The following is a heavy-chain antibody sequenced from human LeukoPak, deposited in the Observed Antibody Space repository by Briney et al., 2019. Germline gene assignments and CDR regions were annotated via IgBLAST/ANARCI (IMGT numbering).Heavy chain of an antibody. Sequence: GASVKVSCKASGYTFTGYYMHWVRQAPGQGLEWMGWISAYNGNTNYAQKLQGRVTMTTDTSTSTAYMELRSLRSDDTAVYYCARLIAPPITIFGVVIPRGYMDVWGKGTTVTVSS. J-gene: IGHJ6*03. D-gene: IGHD3-3*01. V-gene: IGHV1-18*04. CDR1: GYTFTGYY. CDR3: ARLIAPPITIFGVVIPRGYMDV. CDR2: ISAYNGNT.